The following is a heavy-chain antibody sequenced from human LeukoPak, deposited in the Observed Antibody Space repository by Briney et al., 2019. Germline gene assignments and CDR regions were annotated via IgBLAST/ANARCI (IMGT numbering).Heavy chain of an antibody. J-gene: IGHJ6*03. CDR1: GGSISSHY. CDR2: IYYSGST. D-gene: IGHD1/OR15-1a*01. V-gene: IGHV4-59*11. CDR3: ARVRPGNNYYYYMDV. Sequence: SETLSLTCTVPGGSISSHYWSWIRQPPGKGLEWIGYIYYSGSTNYNPSLKSRVTISVDTSKNQFSLKLSSVTAADTAVYYCARVRPGNNYYYYMDVWGKGTTVTVSS.